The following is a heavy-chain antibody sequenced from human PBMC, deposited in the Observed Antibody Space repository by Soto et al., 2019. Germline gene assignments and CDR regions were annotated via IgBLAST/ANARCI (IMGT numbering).Heavy chain of an antibody. J-gene: IGHJ4*02. V-gene: IGHV4-59*01. Sequence: QVQLQESGPGLVKPSETLSLTCTVSGGSISGYYWNWIRQPPGKGLEWIGYIYSSGSTNYNPSLKGRVTMSLDTSKIQVSLNVTSVTAADTAEYYCAATPRYWGQGRLVTVSS. CDR1: GGSISGYY. CDR2: IYSSGST. CDR3: AATPRY. D-gene: IGHD2-15*01.